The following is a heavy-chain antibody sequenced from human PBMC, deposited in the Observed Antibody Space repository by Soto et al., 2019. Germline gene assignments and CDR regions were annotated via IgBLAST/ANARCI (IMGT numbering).Heavy chain of an antibody. CDR2: ISGSGGST. V-gene: IGHV3-23*01. J-gene: IGHJ4*02. D-gene: IGHD3-3*01. CDR1: GFTFSSYA. Sequence: QAGGSLSLSCAASGFTFSSYAMSWVRQAPGKGLEWVSAISGSGGSTYYADSVKGRFTISRDNSKNTLYLQMNSLRAEDTAVYYCAKDSDTYYDFWSGYLRPLNDYWGQGTLVTVSS. CDR3: AKDSDTYYDFWSGYLRPLNDY.